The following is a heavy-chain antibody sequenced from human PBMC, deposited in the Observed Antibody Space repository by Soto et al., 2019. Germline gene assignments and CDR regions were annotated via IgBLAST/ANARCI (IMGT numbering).Heavy chain of an antibody. CDR2: IFHTGSV. D-gene: IGHD2-8*01. J-gene: IGHJ5*02. CDR3: AREQICNVVKCSNWFDP. Sequence: TLSLTCGVSGGSISSPNGWIWARQFPWKGLEWIGEIFHTGSVNYNPSLKSRVTLSLDKSKNQFSLKLTSVTAADTAVYFCAREQICNVVKCSNWFDPWGQGTLVTVSS. V-gene: IGHV4-4*01. CDR1: GGSISSPNG.